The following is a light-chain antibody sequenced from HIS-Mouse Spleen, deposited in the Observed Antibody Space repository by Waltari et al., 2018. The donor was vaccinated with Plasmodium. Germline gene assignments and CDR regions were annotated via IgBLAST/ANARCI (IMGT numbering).Light chain of an antibody. CDR2: KAS. Sequence: DIQMTQSPSTLSASVGDRVTITCRASQSISSRLAWYQQKPGKAPKLLIYKASSLESGVPSRFSGSGSGTEVTLTISSLQPDDCATYYCQQYNSYSWTFGQGTKVEIK. CDR3: QQYNSYSWT. V-gene: IGKV1-5*03. CDR1: QSISSR. J-gene: IGKJ1*01.